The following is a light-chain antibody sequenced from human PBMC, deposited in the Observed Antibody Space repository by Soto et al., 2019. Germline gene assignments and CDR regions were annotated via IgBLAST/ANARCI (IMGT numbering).Light chain of an antibody. CDR1: QSVSSSY. J-gene: IGKJ4*02. CDR3: QQYGSSPAVT. V-gene: IGKV3-20*01. CDR2: GAS. Sequence: EIVLTQSPGTLSLSPGERDTLSCRASQSVSSSYLAWYQQKHGQAPRLLIYGASSRATGIPDRFSGSGAGTVFTLTISRLEPEDLAVYYCQQYGSSPAVTFGGGTEVEIK.